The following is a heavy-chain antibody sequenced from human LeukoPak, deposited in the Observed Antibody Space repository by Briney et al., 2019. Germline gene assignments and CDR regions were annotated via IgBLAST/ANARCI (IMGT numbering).Heavy chain of an antibody. CDR2: IYHSTNT. J-gene: IGHJ4*02. V-gene: IGHV4-30-2*06. CDR1: SGSIINSDLY. CDR3: AGERGEEYSSGWYKRNYFDN. Sequence: SETLSLTCTVSSGSIINSDLYWSWIRQSPGKGLEWIGYIYHSTNTYYNPSLNTRVTMSVDTSKNQFSLRLTSVTGADTAVYYCAGERGEEYSSGWYKRNYFDNWGQGIRVTVPS. D-gene: IGHD6-19*01.